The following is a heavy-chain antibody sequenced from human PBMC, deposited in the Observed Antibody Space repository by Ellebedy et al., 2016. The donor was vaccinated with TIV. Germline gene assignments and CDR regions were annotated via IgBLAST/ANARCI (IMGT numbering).Heavy chain of an antibody. CDR1: GFTFSSYW. CDR3: AREALEMATMNFGWFDP. CDR2: IKQDGSEK. J-gene: IGHJ5*02. V-gene: IGHV3-7*04. D-gene: IGHD5-24*01. Sequence: GESLKISCAASGFTFSSYWMSWVRQAPGKGLEWVANIKQDGSEKYYVDSVKGRFTISRDNAKNSLYLQMNSLRAEDTAVYYCAREALEMATMNFGWFDPWGQGTLVTVSS.